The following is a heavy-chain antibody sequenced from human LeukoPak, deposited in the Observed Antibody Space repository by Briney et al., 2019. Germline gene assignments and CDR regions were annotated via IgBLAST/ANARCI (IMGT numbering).Heavy chain of an antibody. Sequence: SETLSLTCAVYGGSFNGYYWNWIRQAPGKGLEWIGEINHGGSTNYNPSLKSRVITSVDTSKNQFSLRLSSVTAADTAVYYCARGDFWRAYRMGWFDPWGQGTLVTVSS. CDR2: INHGGST. CDR3: ARGDFWRAYRMGWFDP. CDR1: GGSFNGYY. V-gene: IGHV4-34*01. J-gene: IGHJ5*02. D-gene: IGHD3-3*01.